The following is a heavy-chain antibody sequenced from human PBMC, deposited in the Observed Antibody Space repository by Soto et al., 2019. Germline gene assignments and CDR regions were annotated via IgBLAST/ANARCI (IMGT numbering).Heavy chain of an antibody. Sequence: ASVKVSCKASGYTFTSYGISWVRQAPGQGLEWMGWISAYNGNTNYAQKLQGRVTMTTDTSTSTAYMELRSLRSDDAAVYYCARVGSYYYDSSGYYYDGWFDPWGQGTLVTVSS. J-gene: IGHJ5*02. V-gene: IGHV1-18*01. CDR1: GYTFTSYG. D-gene: IGHD3-22*01. CDR2: ISAYNGNT. CDR3: ARVGSYYYDSSGYYYDGWFDP.